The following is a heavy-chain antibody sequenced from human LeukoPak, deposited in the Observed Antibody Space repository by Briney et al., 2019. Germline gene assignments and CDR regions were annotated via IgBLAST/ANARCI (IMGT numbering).Heavy chain of an antibody. CDR1: GFTFNSYS. CDR2: IDSSSRAI. Sequence: GGSLRLSCAASGFTFNSYSMNWVRQAPGKGLEWVSYIDSSSRAIYAGSVKGRFSVSRDNAKNSLYLQMNSLRAEDTAVYYCARGVRIAVAGYIDYWGQGTLVTVSS. V-gene: IGHV3-48*01. J-gene: IGHJ4*02. CDR3: ARGVRIAVAGYIDY. D-gene: IGHD6-19*01.